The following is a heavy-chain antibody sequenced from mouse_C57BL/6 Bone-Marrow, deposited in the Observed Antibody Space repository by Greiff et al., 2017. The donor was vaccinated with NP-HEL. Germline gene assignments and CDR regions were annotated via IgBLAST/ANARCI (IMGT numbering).Heavy chain of an antibody. CDR2: ISNGGGST. Sequence: EVKLMESGGGLVQPGGSLKLSCAASGFTFSDYYMYWVRQTPEKRLEWVAYISNGGGSTYYPDTVKGRFTISRDNAKNTLYLQMSRLKSEDTAMYYCARGTAQATWFAYWGQGTLVTVSA. J-gene: IGHJ3*01. CDR3: ARGTAQATWFAY. D-gene: IGHD3-2*02. V-gene: IGHV5-12*01. CDR1: GFTFSDYY.